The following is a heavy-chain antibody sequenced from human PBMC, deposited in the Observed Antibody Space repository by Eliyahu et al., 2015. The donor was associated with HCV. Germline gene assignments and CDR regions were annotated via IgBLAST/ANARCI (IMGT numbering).Heavy chain of an antibody. J-gene: IGHJ5*01. CDR2: IFYNGRA. CDR1: GASTSSVNHY. CDR3: ARHEYSKNTDS. V-gene: IGHV4-39*01. Sequence: QLQLQEAGPGLVKPSETLSLTCFVSGASTSSVNHYWGWIRQPPGKGLECIGNIFYNGRAFYNPSLKSRVTISVDTSKNQFSLKLTSVTAADTAAYYCARHEYSKNTDSWGQGTLVTVSS. D-gene: IGHD6-6*01.